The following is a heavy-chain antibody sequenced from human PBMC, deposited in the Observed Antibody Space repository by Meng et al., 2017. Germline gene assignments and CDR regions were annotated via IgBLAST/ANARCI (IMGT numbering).Heavy chain of an antibody. J-gene: IGHJ4*02. CDR1: GNTLTSYY. CDR2: INPSGGST. Sequence: GQMVEVGYAVNKPGASWKVSCKAPGNTLTSYYMHWVRQPPGQGLEWMGIINPSGGSTSYAQKFQGRVTMTRDTSTSTVYMELSSLRSEDTAVYYCAREKYYYDSSGLEDYWGQGTLVTVSS. CDR3: AREKYYYDSSGLEDY. V-gene: IGHV1-46*01. D-gene: IGHD3-22*01.